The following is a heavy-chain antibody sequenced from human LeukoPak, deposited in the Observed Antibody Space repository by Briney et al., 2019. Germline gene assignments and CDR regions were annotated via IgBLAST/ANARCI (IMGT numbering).Heavy chain of an antibody. V-gene: IGHV3-11*04. D-gene: IGHD5-24*01. CDR3: ARDQEMATIAFPAY. Sequence: GGSLRLSCAASGFTFSDYYMSWIRQAPGKGLEWVSYISSSGSTIYYADSVKGRFTISRDNAKNSLYLQMNSLRAEDTAVYYCARDQEMATIAFPAYWGQGTLVTVSS. CDR2: ISSSGSTI. J-gene: IGHJ4*02. CDR1: GFTFSDYY.